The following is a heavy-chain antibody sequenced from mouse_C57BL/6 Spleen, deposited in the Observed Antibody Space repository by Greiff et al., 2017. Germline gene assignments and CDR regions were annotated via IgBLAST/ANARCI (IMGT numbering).Heavy chain of an antibody. V-gene: IGHV1-82*01. CDR1: GYAFSSSW. CDR3: ARNHAWFAY. J-gene: IGHJ3*01. Sequence: QVQLQQSGPELVKPGASVKISCKASGYAFSSSWMNWVKQRPGKGLEWIGRIYPGDGDTNYNGKFKGKATLTADKSSSTAYMQLSSLTSEDSAVYFCARNHAWFAYWGQGTLVTVSA. CDR2: IYPGDGDT.